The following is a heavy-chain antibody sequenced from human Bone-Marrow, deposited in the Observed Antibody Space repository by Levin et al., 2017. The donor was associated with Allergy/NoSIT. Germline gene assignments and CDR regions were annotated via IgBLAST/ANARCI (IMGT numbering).Heavy chain of an antibody. CDR3: ARDAAYRSDWLSDF. CDR2: ISISKGDT. Sequence: GASVKVSCKGFAYKFDSYGISWVRQAPGQGLEWMGWISISKGDTNYAQKFQGRVTMTRDISTQTAYMELKRLRSDDTAVYFCARDAAYRSDWLSDFWGQGTRVTVSS. J-gene: IGHJ4*02. D-gene: IGHD6-19*01. CDR1: AYKFDSYG. V-gene: IGHV1-18*01.